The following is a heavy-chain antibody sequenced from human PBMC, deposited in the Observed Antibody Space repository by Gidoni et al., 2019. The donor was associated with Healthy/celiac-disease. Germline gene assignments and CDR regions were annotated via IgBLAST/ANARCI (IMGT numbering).Heavy chain of an antibody. D-gene: IGHD6-19*01. J-gene: IGHJ4*02. V-gene: IGHV3-53*04. Sequence: EVQLVESGGGLVQPGGSLSLSCAASAFTVSSNYMSWGRQAPGKGLEWGSVIYSGGSTYYADSGKGRFTISRHNYKNTLYLQMNSLRAEDTAVYYCARPRYSSGWGFDYWGQGTLVTVSS. CDR3: ARPRYSSGWGFDY. CDR1: AFTVSSNY. CDR2: IYSGGST.